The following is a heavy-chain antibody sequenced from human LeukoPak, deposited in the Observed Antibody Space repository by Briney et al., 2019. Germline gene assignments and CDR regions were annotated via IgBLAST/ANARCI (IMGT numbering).Heavy chain of an antibody. CDR2: INPNSGGT. CDR3: ARDWPGIYCGGDCYPYNWFDP. Sequence: ASVKASCKASGYTFTGYYMHWVRQAPGQGLEWMGWINPNSGGTNYAQKFQGRVTMTRDTSISTAYMELSRLRSDDTAVYYCARDWPGIYCGGDCYPYNWFDPWGQGTLVTVSS. CDR1: GYTFTGYY. D-gene: IGHD2-21*02. V-gene: IGHV1-2*02. J-gene: IGHJ5*02.